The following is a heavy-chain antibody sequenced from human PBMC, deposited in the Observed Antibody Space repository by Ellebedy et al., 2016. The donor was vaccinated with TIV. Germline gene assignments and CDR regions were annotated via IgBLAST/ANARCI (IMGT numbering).Heavy chain of an antibody. CDR2: IVVGSGNT. CDR1: GFTFTSSA. V-gene: IGHV1-58*01. Sequence: AASVKVSCKASGFTFTSSAVQWVRQARGQRLEWIGWIVVGSGNTNYAQKFQERVTITRDMSTSTAYMELNRLTSDDTATYYCVSVTFSSLSPFDSWGQGTLVIVSS. D-gene: IGHD6-13*01. CDR3: VSVTFSSLSPFDS. J-gene: IGHJ4*02.